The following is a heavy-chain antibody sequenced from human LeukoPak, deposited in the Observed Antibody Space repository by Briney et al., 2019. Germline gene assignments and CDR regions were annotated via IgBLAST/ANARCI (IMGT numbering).Heavy chain of an antibody. Sequence: PSETLSLTCTVSGGSISSSSYYWGWIRQPPGKGLEWIGSIYYSGSTYYNPSLKSRVTISVDTSKNQFSLMLSSVTAADTAIYYCARHGDNGRYQFNFDYWGQGTLVTVSS. J-gene: IGHJ4*02. CDR3: ARHGDNGRYQFNFDY. CDR1: GGSISSSSYY. V-gene: IGHV4-39*01. D-gene: IGHD1-26*01. CDR2: IYYSGST.